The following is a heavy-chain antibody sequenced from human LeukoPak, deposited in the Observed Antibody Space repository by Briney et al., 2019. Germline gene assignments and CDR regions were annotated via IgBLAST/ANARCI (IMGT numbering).Heavy chain of an antibody. D-gene: IGHD3-22*01. CDR1: GYTFTSYG. J-gene: IGHJ4*02. Sequence: GASVKVSCKASGYTFTSYGISWVRQAPGQGLEWMGWISAYNGNTNYAQKLQGRVTTTTDTSTSTAYMELRSLRSDDTAVYYCAREYYYDSSGYYLYGYWGQGTLVTVSS. CDR2: ISAYNGNT. CDR3: AREYYYDSSGYYLYGY. V-gene: IGHV1-18*01.